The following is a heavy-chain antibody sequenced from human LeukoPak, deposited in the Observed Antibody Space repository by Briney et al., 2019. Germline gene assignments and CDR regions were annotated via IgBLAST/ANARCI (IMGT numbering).Heavy chain of an antibody. CDR3: ARESRGRFGELLVVPSAD. CDR2: ISAYNGNT. J-gene: IGHJ4*02. D-gene: IGHD3-10*01. CDR1: GYTFTSYG. V-gene: IGHV1-18*01. Sequence: ASVKVSCKASGYTFTSYGISWVRQAPGQGLEWMGWISAYNGNTNYAQKLQGRVTMTTDTSTSTAYMELRSLRSDDTAVYYCARESRGRFGELLVVPSADCGQGTLVTVSS.